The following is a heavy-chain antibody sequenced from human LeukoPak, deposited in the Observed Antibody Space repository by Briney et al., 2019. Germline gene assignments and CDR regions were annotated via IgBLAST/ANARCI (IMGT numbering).Heavy chain of an antibody. CDR1: GFTFSSYW. V-gene: IGHV3-7*04. CDR2: IKQGGSEK. CDR3: ARDSSSWFEAGYYYYYAMDV. J-gene: IGHJ6*02. Sequence: PGGSLRLSCAASGFTFSSYWMSWVRQAPGKGLEWVANIKQGGSEKYYVDSVKGRFTISRDNAKNSLYLQMNSLRAEDTAVYYCARDSSSWFEAGYYYYYAMDVWGQGTTVTVSS. D-gene: IGHD6-13*01.